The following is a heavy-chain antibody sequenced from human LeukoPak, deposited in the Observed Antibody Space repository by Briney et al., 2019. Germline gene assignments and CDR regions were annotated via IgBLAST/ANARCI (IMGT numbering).Heavy chain of an antibody. D-gene: IGHD3-9*01. CDR3: ARDNDWAFHY. V-gene: IGHV3-48*02. CDR1: GFTFSNYV. J-gene: IGHJ4*02. CDR2: INHNGEMI. Sequence: GGSLRLSWAASGFTFSNYVMSWVRQAPGKGLEWVSYINHNGEMIFYPDFVKGRFTISRDNAKNSLYLQMNSLRDEDTAVYYCARDNDWAFHYWGQGTLVTVSS.